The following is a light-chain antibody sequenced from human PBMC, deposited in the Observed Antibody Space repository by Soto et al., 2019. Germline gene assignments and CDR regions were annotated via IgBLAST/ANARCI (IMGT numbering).Light chain of an antibody. CDR2: GAS. V-gene: IGKV3-15*01. Sequence: EIVMTLSSATLSVSPRERATLYCMASQSVSSNLAWYQQKPGQAPRLLIYGASTRATGIPARFSGSGSGTGFTLTISSLQSEDFAVYYCQQYNNCPPITFGQGGRLEI. CDR3: QQYNNCPPIT. CDR1: QSVSSN. J-gene: IGKJ5*01.